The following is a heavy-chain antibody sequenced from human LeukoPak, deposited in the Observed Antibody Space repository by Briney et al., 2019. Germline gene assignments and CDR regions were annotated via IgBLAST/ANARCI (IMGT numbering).Heavy chain of an antibody. CDR2: ISGSGVST. D-gene: IGHD3-22*01. CDR1: GFTFSSYG. CDR3: AKFSVPYDSAGYFDY. V-gene: IGHV3-23*01. Sequence: GGSLRLSCAASGFTFSSYGMSWVRQAPGKGLEWVSTISGSGVSTYYADSVKGRFTISRDNSKNTLYLQMNSLRAEDTAVYYCAKFSVPYDSAGYFDYWGQGTLVTVSS. J-gene: IGHJ4*02.